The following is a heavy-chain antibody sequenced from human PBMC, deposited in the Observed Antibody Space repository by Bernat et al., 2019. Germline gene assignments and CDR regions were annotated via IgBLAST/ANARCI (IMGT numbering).Heavy chain of an antibody. D-gene: IGHD4-17*01. CDR3: AREKYGDYAGYYYYMDV. J-gene: IGHJ6*03. Sequence: QVQLVQSGAEVKKPRASVKVSCKASGYTFTSYGISWVRQAPGQGLEWMGWISAYNGNTNYAQKLQGRVTMTTDTSTSTAYMELRSLRSDDTAVYYCAREKYGDYAGYYYYMDVWGKGTTVTVSS. V-gene: IGHV1-18*01. CDR2: ISAYNGNT. CDR1: GYTFTSYG.